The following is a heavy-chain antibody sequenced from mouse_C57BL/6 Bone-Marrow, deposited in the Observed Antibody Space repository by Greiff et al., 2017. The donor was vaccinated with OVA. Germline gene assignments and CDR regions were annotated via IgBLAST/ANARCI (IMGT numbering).Heavy chain of an antibody. CDR1: GFTFSSYA. Sequence: EVQLQESGGGLVKPGGSLKLSCAASGFTFSSYAMSWVRQTPEKRLEWVATISDGGSYTYYPDNVKGRFTISRDNAKNNLYLQMSHLKSEDTAMYYCARDPPNYYGKDYFDYWGQGTTLTVSS. V-gene: IGHV5-4*01. J-gene: IGHJ2*01. CDR3: ARDPPNYYGKDYFDY. D-gene: IGHD1-1*01. CDR2: ISDGGSYT.